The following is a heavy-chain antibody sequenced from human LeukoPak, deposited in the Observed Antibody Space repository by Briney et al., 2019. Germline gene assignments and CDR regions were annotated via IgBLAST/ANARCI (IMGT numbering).Heavy chain of an antibody. Sequence: AASVKVSCKASGYTFTSYDINWVRQATGQGLEWMGRINPNSGGTNYAQKFQGRVTMTRDTSISTAYMELSRLRSDDTAVYYCARDSRRIAYPCPSLGYWGQGTLVTVSS. D-gene: IGHD3-16*01. J-gene: IGHJ4*02. V-gene: IGHV1-2*06. CDR3: ARDSRRIAYPCPSLGY. CDR1: GYTFTSYD. CDR2: INPNSGGT.